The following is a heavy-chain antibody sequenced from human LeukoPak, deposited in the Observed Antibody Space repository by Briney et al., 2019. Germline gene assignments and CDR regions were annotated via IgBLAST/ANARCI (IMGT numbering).Heavy chain of an antibody. J-gene: IGHJ5*02. Sequence: ASVKVSCKASGYIFTSYGVSWVRQAPGQGLEWMGWISAYNGNTNYAQKLQGRVTMTADTSTSTAYMELRSLRSDDTAVYYCARGAGITFGGVIYWFDPWGQGTLVTVSS. CDR3: ARGAGITFGGVIYWFDP. V-gene: IGHV1-18*01. CDR2: ISAYNGNT. D-gene: IGHD3-16*02. CDR1: GYIFTSYG.